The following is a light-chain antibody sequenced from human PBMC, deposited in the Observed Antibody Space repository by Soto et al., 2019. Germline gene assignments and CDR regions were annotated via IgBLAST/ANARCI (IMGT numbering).Light chain of an antibody. V-gene: IGLV1-40*01. CDR3: QSYDSSRSYV. CDR1: SSNIGAGYD. Sequence: QSVLTQPPSVSGAPGQRVTIPCTGSSSNIGAGYDVHWYQQLPGTVPKLLIYGNSNRPSGVPDRFSGSKSGTSASLAITGLHAEDESDYYCQSYDSSRSYVFGPGTKLTVL. J-gene: IGLJ1*01. CDR2: GNS.